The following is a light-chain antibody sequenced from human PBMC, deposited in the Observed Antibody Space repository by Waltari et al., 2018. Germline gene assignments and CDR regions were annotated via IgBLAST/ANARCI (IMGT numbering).Light chain of an antibody. CDR3: QQLLSYPLT. Sequence: DIQLTQSPSFLSTSVGDRVTITCRANQDISSYLAWYQQKPGKAPKLLISAASTLQSAVPSRFSGSGSGTEFILTISSLQSEDIATYYCQQLLSYPLTFGGGTKVEIK. J-gene: IGKJ4*01. V-gene: IGKV1-9*01. CDR2: AAS. CDR1: QDISSY.